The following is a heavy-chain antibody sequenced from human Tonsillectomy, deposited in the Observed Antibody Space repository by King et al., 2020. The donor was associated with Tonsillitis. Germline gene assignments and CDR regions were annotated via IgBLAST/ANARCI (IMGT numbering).Heavy chain of an antibody. D-gene: IGHD1-26*01. V-gene: IGHV1-2*02. J-gene: IGHJ2*01. CDR1: GYTFTGYY. CDR3: ARDPAPSGIWYFDL. Sequence: QLVQSGAEVKKPGASVKVSCKASGYTFTGYYLHWLRQAPGQGLEWMGWIDPNSGGTNYAQKFQGRVTMTRDTSISTASMELSRLTSDDTAVYYCARDPAPSGIWYFDLWGRGTLVTVSS. CDR2: IDPNSGGT.